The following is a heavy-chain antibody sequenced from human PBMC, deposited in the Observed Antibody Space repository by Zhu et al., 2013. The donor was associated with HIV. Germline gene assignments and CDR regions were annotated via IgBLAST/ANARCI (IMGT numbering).Heavy chain of an antibody. J-gene: IGHJ6*02. CDR2: IIPIFGTA. CDR3: ARRNGESYSNYELYYYYGMDV. V-gene: IGHV1-69*06. Sequence: QVQLVQSGAEVKKPGSSVKVSCKASGGTFSSYAISWVRQAPGQGLEWMGGIIPIFGTANYAQKFQGRVTITADKSTSTAYMELSSLRSEDTAVYYCARRNGESYSNYELYYYYGMDVWGQGTTVTVSS. D-gene: IGHD4-4*01. CDR1: GGTFSSYA.